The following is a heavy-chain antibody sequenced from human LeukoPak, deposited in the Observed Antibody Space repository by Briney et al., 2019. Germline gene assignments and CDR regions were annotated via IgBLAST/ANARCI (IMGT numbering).Heavy chain of an antibody. V-gene: IGHV4-34*01. J-gene: IGHJ4*02. D-gene: IGHD3-10*01. CDR1: GGSFSGYY. Sequence: PSETLSLTCAVYGGSFSGYYWSWIRQPPGKGLEWIGEINHSGSTNYNPSLKSRVTISVDTSKNQFSLKLSSVTAADTAVYYCATGTAWGYYGSGSYYYWGQGTLVTVSS. CDR3: ATGTAWGYYGSGSYYY. CDR2: INHSGST.